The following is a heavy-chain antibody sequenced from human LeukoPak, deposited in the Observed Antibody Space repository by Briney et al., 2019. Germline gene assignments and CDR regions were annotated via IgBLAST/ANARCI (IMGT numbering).Heavy chain of an antibody. CDR2: ISSSSSYI. CDR3: ARTRTTGVPRYLDY. CDR1: GFTFSSYS. V-gene: IGHV3-21*04. J-gene: IGHJ4*02. D-gene: IGHD4-11*01. Sequence: GGSLRLSCGASGFTFSSYSMNWVRQAPGKGLEWVSCISSSSSYIYYADSVKGRFTVSRDNAKNSLYLQMNSLRAEDTAVYYCARTRTTGVPRYLDYWGQGTLVTVSS.